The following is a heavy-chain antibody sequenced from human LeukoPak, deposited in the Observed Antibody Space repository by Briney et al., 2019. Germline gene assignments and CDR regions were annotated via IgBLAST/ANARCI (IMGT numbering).Heavy chain of an antibody. J-gene: IGHJ4*02. Sequence: AGGSLRLSCAASGFTFSPYEMNWVRQAPGKGLEWIAYIGSSGINIYYGESVKGRFTISRDNAKNTLYLQMNFLRAEDTAVYYCARGALGYCNSINCPQLDYWGQGTLVTVSS. CDR1: GFTFSPYE. CDR3: ARGALGYCNSINCPQLDY. CDR2: IGSSGINI. D-gene: IGHD2-2*01. V-gene: IGHV3-48*03.